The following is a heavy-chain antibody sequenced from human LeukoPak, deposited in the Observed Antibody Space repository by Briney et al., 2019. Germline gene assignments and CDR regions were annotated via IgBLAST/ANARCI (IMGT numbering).Heavy chain of an antibody. Sequence: GRSLRLSCAASGFTFSSYAMHWVRQAPGKGLEWVAVISYDGSNKYYADSVKGRFTISRDNSKNTLYLQMNSLRAEDTAVYYCAKEVGIAAAGRSFFDSWGQGTLVTVSS. D-gene: IGHD6-13*01. CDR3: AKEVGIAAAGRSFFDS. V-gene: IGHV3-30*04. CDR1: GFTFSSYA. J-gene: IGHJ4*02. CDR2: ISYDGSNK.